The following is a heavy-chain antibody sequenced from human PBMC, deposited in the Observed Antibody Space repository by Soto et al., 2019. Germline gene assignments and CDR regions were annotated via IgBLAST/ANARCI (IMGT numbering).Heavy chain of an antibody. CDR1: GFTFSNAW. J-gene: IGHJ4*02. Sequence: GGSLRLSCAASGFTFSNAWMSWVRQAPGKGLEWVGRIKSKTDGGTTDYAAPVKGRFTIARDESKNTLYLQMNSLKTEDTAVYYCTTRLVLLWFGEFFEYWGQGTLVTVSS. CDR2: IKSKTDGGTT. D-gene: IGHD3-10*01. V-gene: IGHV3-15*01. CDR3: TTRLVLLWFGEFFEY.